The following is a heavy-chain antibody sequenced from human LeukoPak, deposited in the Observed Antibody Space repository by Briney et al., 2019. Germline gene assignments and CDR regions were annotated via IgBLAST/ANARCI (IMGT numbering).Heavy chain of an antibody. CDR3: ATGGIVATIVPDY. J-gene: IGHJ4*02. D-gene: IGHD5-12*01. Sequence: GGSVRLSCAASGFTFSNYWMHWVRQAPGKELVWVSRINSDGSTTNYADSVKGRFTISRDNAKNTLYLQMNSLRAEDTAVYYCATGGIVATIVPDYWGQGSLVTVSS. CDR2: INSDGSTT. CDR1: GFTFSNYW. V-gene: IGHV3-74*01.